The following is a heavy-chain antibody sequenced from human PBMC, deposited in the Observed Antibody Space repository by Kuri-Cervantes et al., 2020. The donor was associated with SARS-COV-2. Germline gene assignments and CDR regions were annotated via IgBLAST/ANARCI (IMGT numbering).Heavy chain of an antibody. CDR3: ARVAAGYFDY. CDR2: IYYSGST. Sequence: SETLSLTCTVSGVSVTTFGSYWTWIRQPPGKGLEWIGSIYYSGSTYYNPSLKSRVTISVDTSKNQFSLKLSSVTAADTAVYYCARVAAGYFDYWGQGTLVTVSS. D-gene: IGHD6-25*01. V-gene: IGHV4-39*01. CDR1: GVSVTTFGSY. J-gene: IGHJ4*02.